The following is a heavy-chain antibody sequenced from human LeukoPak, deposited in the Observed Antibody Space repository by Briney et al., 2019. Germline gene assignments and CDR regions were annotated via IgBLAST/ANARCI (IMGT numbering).Heavy chain of an antibody. V-gene: IGHV4-61*02. D-gene: IGHD3-10*01. J-gene: IGHJ4*02. CDR2: IYTSGST. CDR1: GGSISSGSYY. CDR3: ASSMVRGVLRRYPNY. Sequence: PSETLSLTCTVSGGSISSGSYYWSWIRQPAGKGLEWIGRIYTSGSTNYNPSLKSRVTISVDTSKNQFSLKLSSVTAADTAVYYCASSMVRGVLRRYPNYWGQGTLVTVSS.